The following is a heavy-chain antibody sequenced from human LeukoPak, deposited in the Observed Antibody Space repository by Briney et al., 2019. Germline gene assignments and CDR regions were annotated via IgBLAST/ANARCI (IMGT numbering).Heavy chain of an antibody. J-gene: IGHJ5*02. CDR3: ARDIGRYCSRSSCYSWFGP. CDR2: INPNSGGT. Sequence: ASVKVSCKASGYAFTGYYMHWVRQAPGQGVEWMGWINPNSGGTNSAQKFQGRVTMTRDTSISSAYMELSRLTSDNTAVYDCARDIGRYCSRSSCYSWFGPWGQGTLVTVSS. D-gene: IGHD2-2*02. V-gene: IGHV1-2*02. CDR1: GYAFTGYY.